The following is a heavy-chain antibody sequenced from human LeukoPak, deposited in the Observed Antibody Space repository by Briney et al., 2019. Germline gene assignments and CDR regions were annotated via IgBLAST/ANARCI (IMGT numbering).Heavy chain of an antibody. V-gene: IGHV4-39*07. J-gene: IGHJ5*02. CDR1: GGSISSSSYY. Sequence: SETLSLTCTVSGGSISSSSYYWGWIRQPPGKGLEWIGSIYHSGSTYYNPSLKSRVTISVDTSKNQFSLKLSSVTAADTAVYYCARDAGSSSWWDWFDPWGQGTLVTVSS. CDR2: IYHSGST. CDR3: ARDAGSSSWWDWFDP. D-gene: IGHD6-13*01.